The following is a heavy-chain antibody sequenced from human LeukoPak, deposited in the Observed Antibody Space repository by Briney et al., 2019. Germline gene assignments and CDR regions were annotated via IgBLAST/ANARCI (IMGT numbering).Heavy chain of an antibody. CDR2: INHSGST. D-gene: IGHD3-22*01. CDR1: GGSFSGYY. J-gene: IGHJ5*02. CDR3: ARFYDGSGRWGIDP. V-gene: IGHV4-34*01. Sequence: SETLSLTCAVYGGSFSGYYWSWIRQPPGKGLEWIGEINHSGSTNYNPSLKSRVTISVDTSKNQFSLKLSSVTAADTAVYYCARFYDGSGRWGIDPWGQGTLVTVSS.